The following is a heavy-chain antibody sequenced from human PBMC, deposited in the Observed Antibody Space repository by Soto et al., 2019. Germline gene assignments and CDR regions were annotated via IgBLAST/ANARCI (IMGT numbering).Heavy chain of an antibody. CDR1: GGTFSSYA. V-gene: IGHV1-69*12. Sequence: QVQLVQSGAEVKKPGYSVKVSCKTSGGTFSSYAISWVRQAPGQGLEWMGGIIPIFDTANYAQKFQGRVTITANESTSAAYMELSSLRSADTAVYYCARHDCISTSCYYYYYYSMDV. CDR3: ARHDCISTSCYYYYYYSMDV. CDR2: IIPIFDTA. J-gene: IGHJ6*01. D-gene: IGHD2-2*01.